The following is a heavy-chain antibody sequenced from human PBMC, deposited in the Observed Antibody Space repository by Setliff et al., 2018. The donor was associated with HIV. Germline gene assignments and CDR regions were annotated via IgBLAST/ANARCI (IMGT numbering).Heavy chain of an antibody. J-gene: IGHJ4*02. CDR1: GGTFSSYA. CDR3: ARDLNWGPDH. CDR2: IIPIFGTA. V-gene: IGHV1-69*06. D-gene: IGHD7-27*01. Sequence: GASVKVSCKASGGTFSSYAISWVRQAPGQGLEWMGGIIPIFGTANHAQKFQGRVTITADRSTTTAYMELSGLSSDDTAVYYCARDLNWGPDHWGQGTLVTVSS.